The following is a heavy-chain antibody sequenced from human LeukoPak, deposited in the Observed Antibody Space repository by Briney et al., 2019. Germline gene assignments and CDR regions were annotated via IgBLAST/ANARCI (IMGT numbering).Heavy chain of an antibody. J-gene: IGHJ4*02. V-gene: IGHV1-46*01. Sequence: ASVKVSCKASGYTFTSYYMHWVRQAPGQGLEWMGIINPSGGSTSYAQKFQGWVTMTRDTSISTAYMELSRLRSDDTAVYYCARGTRGYSYGYTYDYWGQGTLVTVSS. CDR2: INPSGGST. CDR3: ARGTRGYSYGYTYDY. CDR1: GYTFTSYY. D-gene: IGHD5-18*01.